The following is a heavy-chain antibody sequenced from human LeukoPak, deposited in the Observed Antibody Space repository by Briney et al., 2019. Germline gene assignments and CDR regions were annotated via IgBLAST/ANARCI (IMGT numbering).Heavy chain of an antibody. CDR1: GGSISSYY. V-gene: IGHV4-59*08. CDR3: ARNSFYYDSSGYYLEAFDI. CDR2: TYYSGSA. Sequence: SETLSLTCTVSGGSISSYYWSWIRQPPGKGLEWIGYTYYSGSANYNPSLKSRVTISVDTSKNQFSLKLSSVTAADTAVYYCARNSFYYDSSGYYLEAFDIWGQGTMVTVSS. D-gene: IGHD3-22*01. J-gene: IGHJ3*02.